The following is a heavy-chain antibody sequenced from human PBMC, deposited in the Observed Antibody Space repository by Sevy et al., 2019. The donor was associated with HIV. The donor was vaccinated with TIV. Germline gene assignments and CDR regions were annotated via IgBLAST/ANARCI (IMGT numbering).Heavy chain of an antibody. D-gene: IGHD1-26*01. Sequence: GGSRRLSCTVSGFSVFSNYMSWVRQAPGKGLESVSILYSGGNPYYAGSVKGRFTISRDSSENALFLQMNSLRADDTAVYYCARDSPEEPFFDYWGQGTLVTVSS. V-gene: IGHV3-53*01. J-gene: IGHJ4*02. CDR3: ARDSPEEPFFDY. CDR2: LYSGGNP. CDR1: GFSVFSNY.